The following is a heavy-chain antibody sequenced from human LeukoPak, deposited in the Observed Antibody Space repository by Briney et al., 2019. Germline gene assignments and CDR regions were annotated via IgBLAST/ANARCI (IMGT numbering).Heavy chain of an antibody. CDR1: GGSFSGYY. Sequence: PSETLSLTCAVYGGSFSGYYWSWLRQPPGKGLEWIGEINHSGSTNYNPSLKSRVTILVDTSKNQFSLKLSSVTAADTAVYYCARAVRRSWNYRVFDYWGQGTLVTVSS. CDR2: INHSGST. D-gene: IGHD1-7*01. J-gene: IGHJ4*02. CDR3: ARAVRRSWNYRVFDY. V-gene: IGHV4-34*01.